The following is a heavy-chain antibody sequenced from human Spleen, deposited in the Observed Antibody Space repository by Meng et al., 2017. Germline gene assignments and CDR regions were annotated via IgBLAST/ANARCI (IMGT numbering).Heavy chain of an antibody. CDR1: GGIFSNSV. D-gene: IGHD2-2*01. V-gene: IGHV1-8*02. Sequence: ASVKVSCKAPGGIFSNSVVGWVRQAPGQGLEWMGWMNPNRGDTGYAQKFQGRVTMTRNTSISTVYMELSSLRSEDTAVYYCARVWCSSTSCYYYYYGMDVWGQGTTVTVSS. J-gene: IGHJ6*02. CDR3: ARVWCSSTSCYYYYYGMDV. CDR2: MNPNRGDT.